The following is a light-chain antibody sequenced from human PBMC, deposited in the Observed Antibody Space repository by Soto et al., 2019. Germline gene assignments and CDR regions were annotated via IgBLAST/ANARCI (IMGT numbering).Light chain of an antibody. V-gene: IGLV2-14*02. CDR3: SSYTGSSTYV. CDR1: SSDVGNYNL. J-gene: IGLJ1*01. CDR2: DVS. Sequence: QSVLTQPASVSGSPGQSITISCTGTSSDVGNYNLVSWYQQHPGKAPKLMIYDVSKRPSGVSNRFSGSKSGNTASLTISGLQAEDESDYYCSSYTGSSTYVFGTGTKVTVL.